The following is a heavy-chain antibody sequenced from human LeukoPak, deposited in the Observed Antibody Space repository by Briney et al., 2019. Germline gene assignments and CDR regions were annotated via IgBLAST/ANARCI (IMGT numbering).Heavy chain of an antibody. D-gene: IGHD2-2*01. CDR1: GFTFSSYA. CDR3: ARDPGYCSSTSCYDNYFDY. J-gene: IGHJ4*02. CDR2: ISGSGGST. V-gene: IGHV3-23*01. Sequence: GGSLRLSCATSGFTFSSYAMTWVRQAPGKGLEWVSLISGSGGSTYYADSVKGRFTISRDNAKNSLSLQMNSLTAEDTAVYYCARDPGYCSSTSCYDNYFDYWGQGTLVTVSS.